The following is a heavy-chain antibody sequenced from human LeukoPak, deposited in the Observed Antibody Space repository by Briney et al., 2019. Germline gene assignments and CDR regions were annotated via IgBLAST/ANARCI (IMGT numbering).Heavy chain of an antibody. V-gene: IGHV4-39*01. CDR1: GGSISSSSYY. CDR3: ARVVTIFGVVPHSGNWFDP. D-gene: IGHD3-3*01. J-gene: IGHJ5*02. Sequence: SETLSLTCTVSGGSISSSSYYWGWIRQPPGKGLEWIGSIYYSGSTYYNPSLKSRVTISVDTSKNQFSLKLSSVTAADTAVYYCARVVTIFGVVPHSGNWFDPWGQGTLVTVSS. CDR2: IYYSGST.